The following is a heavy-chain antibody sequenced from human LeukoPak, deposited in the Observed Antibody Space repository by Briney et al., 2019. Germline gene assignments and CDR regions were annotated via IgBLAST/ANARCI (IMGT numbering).Heavy chain of an antibody. V-gene: IGHV4-34*01. CDR3: ARHRRYFDWLLYLDY. D-gene: IGHD3-9*01. CDR2: INHSGST. Sequence: PSETLSLTCAVYGGSFSGYYWSWIRQPPGKGLEWIGEINHSGSTNYNPSLKSRVTISVDTSKNQFSLKLSSVTAADTAVYYCARHRRYFDWLLYLDYWGQGTLVTVSS. J-gene: IGHJ4*02. CDR1: GGSFSGYY.